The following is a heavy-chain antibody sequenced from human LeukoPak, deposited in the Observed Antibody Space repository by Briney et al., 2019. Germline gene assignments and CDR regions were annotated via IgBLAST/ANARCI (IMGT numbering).Heavy chain of an antibody. CDR3: AYNRNFALDN. V-gene: IGHV4/OR15-8*01. Sequence: SETLSLTCAVSGASIASHSWWSWVRQPPGKGLEWIGEVYHSGGANYKPSLKSRVTISVDTSRNHFSLKLTSVTAADTAVYFCAYNRNFALDNWGQGTLVTISS. D-gene: IGHD1-14*01. CDR2: VYHSGGA. CDR1: GASIASHSW. J-gene: IGHJ4*01.